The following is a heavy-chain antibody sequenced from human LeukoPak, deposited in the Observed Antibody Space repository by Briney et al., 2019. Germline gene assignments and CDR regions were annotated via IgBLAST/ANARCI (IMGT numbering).Heavy chain of an antibody. D-gene: IGHD3-9*01. J-gene: IGHJ6*02. CDR3: AKDPAGILTGYYYYYYYGMDV. CDR1: GFTFSSYA. CDR2: ISGSGGST. V-gene: IGHV3-23*01. Sequence: GGPLRLSCAASGFTFSSYAMSWVRQAPGKGLEWVSAISGSGGSTYYADSVKGRFTISRDNSKNTLYLQMNSLRAEDTAVYYCAKDPAGILTGYYYYYYYGMDVWGQGTTVTVSS.